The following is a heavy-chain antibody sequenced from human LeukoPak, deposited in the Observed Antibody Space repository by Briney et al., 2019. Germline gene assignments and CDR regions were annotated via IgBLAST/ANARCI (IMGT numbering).Heavy chain of an antibody. V-gene: IGHV1-69*06. CDR1: VGIFSSYA. J-gene: IGHJ4*02. CDR3: AKGSRLREGGSYRF. D-gene: IGHD3-16*02. CDR2: IIPIFGSA. Sequence: AASVTVSFKASVGIFSSYAINWVRQAPGQGLEWMGRIIPIFGSANYAQKFQGRVTITADKSTRTAYMELSSLRSEDTALYYCAKGSRLREGGSYRFWGQGTLVTVSS.